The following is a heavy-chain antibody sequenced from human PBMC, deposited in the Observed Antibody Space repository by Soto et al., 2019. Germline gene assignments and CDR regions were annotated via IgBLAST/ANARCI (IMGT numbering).Heavy chain of an antibody. CDR1: GFTFSTYS. J-gene: IGHJ2*01. CDR2: ISSSTNTI. Sequence: EVQLVESGGGLVQPGGSLRLSCAASGFTFSTYSMNWVRQAPGKGLEWVSYISSSTNTIYYADSVKGRFTLSRDNAKNSLYLQLNSLRDEDTAVYYCARGVAYFDLWGRGTLVTVSS. V-gene: IGHV3-48*02. CDR3: ARGVAYFDL.